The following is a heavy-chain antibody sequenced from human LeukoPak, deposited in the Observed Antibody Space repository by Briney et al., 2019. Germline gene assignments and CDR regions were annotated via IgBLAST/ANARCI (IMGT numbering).Heavy chain of an antibody. CDR1: GGSFSGYY. J-gene: IGHJ5*02. D-gene: IGHD2-15*01. CDR3: ARGWAYCSGGSCFCGWFDP. Sequence: SETLSLTCAVYGGSFSGYYWSWIRQPPGKGLEWIGEINHSGSTNYNPSLTSRVTISVDTSKNQFSLKLSSVTAADTAVYYCARGWAYCSGGSCFCGWFDPWGQGTLVTVSS. V-gene: IGHV4-34*01. CDR2: INHSGST.